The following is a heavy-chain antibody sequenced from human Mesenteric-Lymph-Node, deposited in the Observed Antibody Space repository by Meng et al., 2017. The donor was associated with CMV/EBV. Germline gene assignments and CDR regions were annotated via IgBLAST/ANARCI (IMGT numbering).Heavy chain of an antibody. D-gene: IGHD6-25*01. V-gene: IGHV1-8*01. Sequence: CKASGYTFTSYDINWVRQATGQGLEWMGWMNPNSGNTGYAQKFQGRVTMTRNTSISTAYMELSSLRSEDTAVYYCARGMAATGLARYWGQGTLVTVSS. J-gene: IGHJ4*02. CDR1: GYTFTSYD. CDR3: ARGMAATGLARY. CDR2: MNPNSGNT.